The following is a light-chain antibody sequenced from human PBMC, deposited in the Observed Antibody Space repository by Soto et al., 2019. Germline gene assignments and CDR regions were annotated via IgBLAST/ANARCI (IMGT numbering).Light chain of an antibody. J-gene: IGKJ3*01. CDR1: QGIRNF. Sequence: DIQMTQSPTSLSASVGDRVTITCRASQGIRNFVAWYQQKPGKAPKLLIYAASTLQSGVPSRFIGSGSGTDFTLTINSLQPEDVATYSCQKYSSVPFFGPGTKVEIK. V-gene: IGKV1-27*01. CDR3: QKYSSVPF. CDR2: AAS.